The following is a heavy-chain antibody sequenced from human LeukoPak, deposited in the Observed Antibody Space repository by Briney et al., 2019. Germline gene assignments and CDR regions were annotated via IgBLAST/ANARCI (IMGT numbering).Heavy chain of an antibody. J-gene: IGHJ4*02. D-gene: IGHD6-19*01. CDR2: IHYSGTT. V-gene: IGHV4-59*01. Sequence: SETLSLTCTVSGGSISTYFWSWIRQPPGKGLEWIGYIHYSGTTKYNPSLKSRVAISVDTSKNQFSLMLTSLTAADTAVYYCAKDRGSSGWFYFDYWGQGTLVTVSS. CDR3: AKDRGSSGWFYFDY. CDR1: GGSISTYF.